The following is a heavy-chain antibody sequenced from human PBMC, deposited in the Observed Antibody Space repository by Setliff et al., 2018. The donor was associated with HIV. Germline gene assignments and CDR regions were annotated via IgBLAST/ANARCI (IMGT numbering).Heavy chain of an antibody. Sequence: TLSLTCSVSGVSVSSGGYYWSWIRQHPGKGLEWIGYVYHTGTAYFNPSLKSRITISVDTSKNQFSLKLGFVTAADTAVYYCARGVSTTWDLAEYFQHWGHGTLVTVSS. V-gene: IGHV4-31*03. CDR3: ARGVSTTWDLAEYFQH. D-gene: IGHD1-1*01. J-gene: IGHJ1*01. CDR2: VYHTGTA. CDR1: GVSVSSGGYY.